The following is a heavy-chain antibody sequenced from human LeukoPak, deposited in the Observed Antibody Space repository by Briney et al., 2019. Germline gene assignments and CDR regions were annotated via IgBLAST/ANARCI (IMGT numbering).Heavy chain of an antibody. J-gene: IGHJ4*02. CDR3: ASSRWAVAGTY. CDR2: INHSGST. V-gene: IGHV4-34*01. D-gene: IGHD6-19*01. CDR1: GGSFSGYY. Sequence: SETLSLTCAVYGGSFSGYYWSWIRQPPGKGLEWIGEINHSGSTNYNPSLKSRVTISVDTSKNQFSLKPSSVTAADTAVYYCASSRWAVAGTYWGQGTLVTVSS.